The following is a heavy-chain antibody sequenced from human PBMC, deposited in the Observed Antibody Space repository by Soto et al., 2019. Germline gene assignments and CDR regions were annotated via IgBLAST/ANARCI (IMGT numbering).Heavy chain of an antibody. J-gene: IGHJ4*02. D-gene: IGHD3-22*01. CDR2: IIPIFGTA. V-gene: IGHV1-69*01. CDR3: ARTSTDLNYDSSGYHDY. CDR1: GVTFSSYA. Sequence: QVQLVQSGAEVKKPGSSVKVSCKASGVTFSSYAISWGRQAPGQGLEGMGGIIPIFGTANYAQKFQGRVTITADESTSTAYMELSSLRSEDTAVYDCARTSTDLNYDSSGYHDYWGQGTLVTGSS.